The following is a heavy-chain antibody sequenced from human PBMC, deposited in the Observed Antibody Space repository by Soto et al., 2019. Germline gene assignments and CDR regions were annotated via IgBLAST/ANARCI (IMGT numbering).Heavy chain of an antibody. CDR3: ARDLGSEQWFFDN. V-gene: IGHV4-31*03. CDR1: GASVSGDGSY. J-gene: IGHJ4*02. D-gene: IGHD6-19*01. Sequence: QVQLQESGPGLVKPSQTLSLTCLVSGASVSGDGSYCSWIRQHPGKGLKFIGYIHNSGSTYSNPSLENRVAMSIYTSKNQFSLRLSSVTAADAAVYFCARDLGSEQWFFDNWGQGILVTVSS. CDR2: IHNSGST.